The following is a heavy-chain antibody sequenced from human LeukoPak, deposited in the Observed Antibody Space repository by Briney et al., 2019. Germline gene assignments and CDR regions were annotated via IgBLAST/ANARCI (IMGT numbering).Heavy chain of an antibody. J-gene: IGHJ4*02. CDR1: GGSITNYY. V-gene: IGHV4-59*01. CDR2: IYHSGST. D-gene: IGHD5-24*01. Sequence: PSETLSLTCTVSGGSITNYYWNWIRQPPGKGLEWIGYIYHSGSTNYNPSLKSRLTMSIDSSKKQFSLKLGSVTSADTAVYYCARYRRHGQNGLDYWGQRMLVTVSS. CDR3: ARYRRHGQNGLDY.